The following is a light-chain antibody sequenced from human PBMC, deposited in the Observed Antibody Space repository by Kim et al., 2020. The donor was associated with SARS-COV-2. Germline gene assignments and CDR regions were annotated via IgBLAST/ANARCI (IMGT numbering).Light chain of an antibody. CDR1: QSVSSN. CDR3: QQYNNWRGT. Sequence: VSPGESATLTCRASQSVSSNLAWYQQKPGQAPRLLIYGASTRATGIPARFSGSGSGTEFTLTISSLQSEDFAVYYCQQYNNWRGTFGGGTKVEIK. J-gene: IGKJ4*01. CDR2: GAS. V-gene: IGKV3-15*01.